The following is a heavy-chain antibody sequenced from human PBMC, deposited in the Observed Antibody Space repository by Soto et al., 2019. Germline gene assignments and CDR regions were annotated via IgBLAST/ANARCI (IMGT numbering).Heavy chain of an antibody. D-gene: IGHD2-15*01. CDR1: GGTFSRDA. V-gene: IGHV1-69*01. Sequence: QVQLVQSGAEVKNPGSSVKVSCKASGGTFSRDAISWVRQAPGQGLEWMGGIIPMFGTAKYVQKFQGRLTITADESTTTAYMEFRSLRSDDTAVYYCARGVVVVAASQLGWFDPWGQGTLVTVSS. CDR2: IIPMFGTA. CDR3: ARGVVVVAASQLGWFDP. J-gene: IGHJ5*02.